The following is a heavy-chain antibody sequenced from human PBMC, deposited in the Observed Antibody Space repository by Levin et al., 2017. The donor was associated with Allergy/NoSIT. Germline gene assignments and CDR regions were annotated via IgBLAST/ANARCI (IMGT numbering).Heavy chain of an antibody. CDR1: GFTFSSYA. V-gene: IGHV3-30*04. Sequence: GESLKISCAASGFTFSSYAMHWVRQAPGKGLEWVAVISYDGSNKYYADSVKGRFTISRDNSKNTLYLQMNSLRAEDTAVYYCAREYYYGSGSYYKGSPVYYYYYGMDVWGQGTTVTVSS. D-gene: IGHD3-10*01. CDR3: AREYYYGSGSYYKGSPVYYYYYGMDV. CDR2: ISYDGSNK. J-gene: IGHJ6*02.